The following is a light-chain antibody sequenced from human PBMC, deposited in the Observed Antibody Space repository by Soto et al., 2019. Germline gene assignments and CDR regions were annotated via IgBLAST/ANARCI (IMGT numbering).Light chain of an antibody. J-gene: IGKJ1*01. Sequence: EIVLTQSPGTLSLSPGERATLSCRASQSVSSNYLAWYHQKSGQAPRLLIYGISSRATGIPDRFSGSGSGTDFTLTISRLEPEDFAVYYCQQYGTSRTFGQGTKVEIK. CDR1: QSVSSNY. CDR2: GIS. V-gene: IGKV3-20*01. CDR3: QQYGTSRT.